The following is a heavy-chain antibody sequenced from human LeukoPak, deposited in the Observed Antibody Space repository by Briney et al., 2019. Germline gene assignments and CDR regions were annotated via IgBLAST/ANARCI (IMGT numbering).Heavy chain of an antibody. CDR1: GGSISSSSYY. D-gene: IGHD3-10*01. V-gene: IGHV4-39*07. CDR3: ARERYGSGSYLDY. J-gene: IGHJ4*02. Sequence: SETLSLTCTVSGGSISSSSYYWGWIRQPPGKGLEWIGSIYYSGSTYYNPSLKSRVTISVDTSKNQFSLKLSSVTAADTAVYYCARERYGSGSYLDYWGQGTLVTVSS. CDR2: IYYSGST.